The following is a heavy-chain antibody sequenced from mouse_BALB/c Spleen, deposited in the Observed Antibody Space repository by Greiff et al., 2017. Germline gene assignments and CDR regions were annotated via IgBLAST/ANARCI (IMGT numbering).Heavy chain of an antibody. J-gene: IGHJ3*01. D-gene: IGHD1-2*01. CDR1: GFNIKDYY. Sequence: EVQLQQSGAELVRSGASVKLSCTASGFNIKDYYMHWVKQRPEQGLEWIGWIDPENGDTEYAPKFQGKATMTADTSSNTAYLQLSSLTSEDTAVYYCSFTTATTSWFAYWGQGTLVTVSA. CDR2: IDPENGDT. CDR3: SFTTATTSWFAY. V-gene: IGHV14-4*02.